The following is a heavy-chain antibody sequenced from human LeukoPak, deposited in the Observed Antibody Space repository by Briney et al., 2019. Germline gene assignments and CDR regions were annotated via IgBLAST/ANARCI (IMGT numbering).Heavy chain of an antibody. D-gene: IGHD2-15*01. V-gene: IGHV3-64*01. J-gene: IGHJ4*02. CDR3: ARGISFSGSWPFDQ. CDR2: ISGNGFNT. CDR1: GFTFNSYA. Sequence: GGSLRLSCAASGFTFNSYAMFWVRQAPGKGLELVSAISGNGFNTNYANSVKGRFSISRDNSNSTLYLQMGSLRPEDMAVYYCARGISFSGSWPFDQWGQGTLVTVSS.